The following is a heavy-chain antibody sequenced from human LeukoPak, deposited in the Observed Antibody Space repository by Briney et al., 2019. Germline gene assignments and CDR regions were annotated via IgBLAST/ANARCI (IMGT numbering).Heavy chain of an antibody. J-gene: IGHJ4*02. D-gene: IGHD4/OR15-4a*01. Sequence: ASVKVSCKASGYTFTRNAMHWVRQAPGQGLEWMGWINTVNDNTEYPHKFHGRVTITRDISATTVYMELSSLTSEDTAVYYCARDQSLTWYGVPGDYWGQGTQVTVSS. CDR2: INTVNDNT. CDR3: ARDQSLTWYGVPGDY. CDR1: GYTFTRNA. V-gene: IGHV1-3*04.